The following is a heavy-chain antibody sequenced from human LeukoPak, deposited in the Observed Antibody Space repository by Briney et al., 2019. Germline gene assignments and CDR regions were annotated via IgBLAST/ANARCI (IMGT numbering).Heavy chain of an antibody. CDR1: GFTFRSYA. CDR2: ISGSGGST. Sequence: GGSLRLSCAASGFTFRSYAMSWVRQAPGKGLEWVATISGSGGSTYYADSVKGRFTISRDNSRDTLYLQMNGLRAEDTAVYFCAKREIVGPTNYFQHWGQGTLVTVSS. V-gene: IGHV3-23*01. D-gene: IGHD1-26*01. CDR3: AKREIVGPTNYFQH. J-gene: IGHJ1*01.